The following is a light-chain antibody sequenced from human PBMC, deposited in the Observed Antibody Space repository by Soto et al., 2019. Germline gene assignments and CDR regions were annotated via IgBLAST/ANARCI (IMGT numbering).Light chain of an antibody. CDR3: QQYNNWPQT. Sequence: EIVMTQSPATLSVSPGERATLSFRASQSVSGNLAWYQQKPVHAPRLLIYGASTRATGIPARCSGRESVTEFTLTISRLQSEDFAVYYCQQYNNWPQTFGQGTKLAIK. J-gene: IGKJ2*01. CDR1: QSVSGN. CDR2: GAS. V-gene: IGKV3-15*01.